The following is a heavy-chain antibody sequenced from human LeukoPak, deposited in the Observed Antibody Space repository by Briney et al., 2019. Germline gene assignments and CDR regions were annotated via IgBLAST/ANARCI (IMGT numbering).Heavy chain of an antibody. Sequence: PGGSLRLSCAASGFTFSRYWMSWVRQAPGKGLEWVANIKQDGGGKYYVDSVKGRFTVSRDNAKNSLYLQVNSLRAEDTAVYYCARSWGLHFDYWGQGTLVTVSS. J-gene: IGHJ4*02. CDR2: IKQDGGGK. CDR1: GFTFSRYW. V-gene: IGHV3-7*04. CDR3: ARSWGLHFDY. D-gene: IGHD1-26*01.